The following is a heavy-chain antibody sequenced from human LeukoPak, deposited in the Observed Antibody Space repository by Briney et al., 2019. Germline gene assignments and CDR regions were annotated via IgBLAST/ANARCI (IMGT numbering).Heavy chain of an antibody. CDR2: INYTGST. CDR1: GGSFSGFY. Sequence: SDTLSLTCAVYGGSFSGFYWSWIRHVPGKGLEWIGEINYTGSTSYNPSLKSRVTISVDTSKNQFSLKLSSVTAADTAVYYCARRGGRRWLQFNDAFDIWGQGTMVTVSS. D-gene: IGHD5-24*01. V-gene: IGHV4-34*01. J-gene: IGHJ3*02. CDR3: ARRGGRRWLQFNDAFDI.